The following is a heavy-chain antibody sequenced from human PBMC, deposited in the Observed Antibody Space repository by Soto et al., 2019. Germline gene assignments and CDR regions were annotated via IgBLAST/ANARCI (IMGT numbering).Heavy chain of an antibody. Sequence: PSETLSLTCAVYGGSFNDYYWSWIRQPPGKGLEWMGEINHSGSTNYNPSLKSRVTISVDTSKNQFSLKLSSVTAADTAVYYCAGSIYCSSTSCYTPTPYYYYGMDVWGQGTTVTVSS. CDR1: GGSFNDYY. CDR3: AGSIYCSSTSCYTPTPYYYYGMDV. CDR2: INHSGST. D-gene: IGHD2-2*02. J-gene: IGHJ6*02. V-gene: IGHV4-34*01.